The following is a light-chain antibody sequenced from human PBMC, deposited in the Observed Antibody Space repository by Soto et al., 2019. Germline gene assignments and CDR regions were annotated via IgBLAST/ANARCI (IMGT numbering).Light chain of an antibody. CDR1: QSISNH. CDR3: QQYNSYSWT. V-gene: IGKV1-39*01. J-gene: IGKJ1*01. Sequence: DIQMTQSPSSLSASVGDRVIITCRASQSISNHLNWYQQKPGKAPKLLIFAASSLQSGVPSRFSGSRSGPDFTLTISSLQPDDFATYYCQQYNSYSWTFGQGTKVDIK. CDR2: AAS.